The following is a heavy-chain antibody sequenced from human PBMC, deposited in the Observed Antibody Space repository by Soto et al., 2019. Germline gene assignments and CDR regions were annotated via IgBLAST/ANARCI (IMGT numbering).Heavy chain of an antibody. D-gene: IGHD5-18*01. CDR2: IIPIFGTA. Sequence: GASVKVSCKAFGGTFNIYAISWVRQAPGQGLEWMGGIIPIFGTANYAQKFKGRVTITADESTSTAYKKLSSLRSEDTAVYYCARGGYNYGYTLDYWGQGTLVTVSS. V-gene: IGHV1-69*13. J-gene: IGHJ4*02. CDR1: GGTFNIYA. CDR3: ARGGYNYGYTLDY.